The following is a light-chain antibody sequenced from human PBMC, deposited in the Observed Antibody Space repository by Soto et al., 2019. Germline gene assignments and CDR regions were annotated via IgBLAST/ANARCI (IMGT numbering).Light chain of an antibody. V-gene: IGKV3-20*01. J-gene: IGKJ1*01. Sequence: EIVLTQSPGTLSLSPGERATLSCRASQSVSNYLAWYQRKPGQAPRLLIYGASSRATGIPDRFSGSGSGTDFTVTISRLEPEDFAVYYCHQYGGSPQTFGQGTKV. CDR1: QSVSNY. CDR3: HQYGGSPQT. CDR2: GAS.